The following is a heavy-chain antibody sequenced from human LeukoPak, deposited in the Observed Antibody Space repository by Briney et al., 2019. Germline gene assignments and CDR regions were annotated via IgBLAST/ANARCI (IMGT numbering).Heavy chain of an antibody. Sequence: GASVKVSCKASGYTFTGYYMHWVRQAPGQGLEWMGWINPNSGGTNYAQKFQGRVTMTRDTSISTAYMELSRLRSDDTAVYYCARKVFAAMVRGAKSNWFDPWGQGTLVTVSS. CDR3: ARKVFAAMVRGAKSNWFDP. D-gene: IGHD3-10*01. V-gene: IGHV1-2*02. J-gene: IGHJ5*02. CDR1: GYTFTGYY. CDR2: INPNSGGT.